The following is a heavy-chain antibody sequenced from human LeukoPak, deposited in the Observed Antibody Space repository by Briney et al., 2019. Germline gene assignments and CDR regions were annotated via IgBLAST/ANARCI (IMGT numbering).Heavy chain of an antibody. Sequence: GRSLRLSCAASGFTFSSYAMHWVRQAPGKGLEWVAVISYDGSNKYYADSVKGRFTISRDNSKNTLYPQMNSLRAEDTAVYYCASHKGSGIVATITGRGWFDPWGQGTLVTVSS. CDR3: ASHKGSGIVATITGRGWFDP. V-gene: IGHV3-30*04. D-gene: IGHD5-12*01. J-gene: IGHJ5*02. CDR2: ISYDGSNK. CDR1: GFTFSSYA.